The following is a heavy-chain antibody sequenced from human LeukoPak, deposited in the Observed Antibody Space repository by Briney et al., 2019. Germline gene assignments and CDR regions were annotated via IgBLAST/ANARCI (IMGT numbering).Heavy chain of an antibody. Sequence: SGGSLRLSCAASGFTFNNYAMSWVRQAPGKGLEWVSYISSSGSTIYYADSVKGRFTISRDNAKNSLYLQMNSLRAEDTAVYYCARSGYYDSSGYYDYWGQGTLVTVSS. D-gene: IGHD3-22*01. V-gene: IGHV3-11*01. J-gene: IGHJ4*02. CDR3: ARSGYYDSSGYYDY. CDR1: GFTFNNYA. CDR2: ISSSGSTI.